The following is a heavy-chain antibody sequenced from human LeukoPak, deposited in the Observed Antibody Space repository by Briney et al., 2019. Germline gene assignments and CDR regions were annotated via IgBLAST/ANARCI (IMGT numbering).Heavy chain of an antibody. V-gene: IGHV1-2*02. Sequence: ASVKVSCKASGYTFTGYYMHWVRPAPGQGPERMGWINPNSGGTNYAQKFQGRVTMTRDTSISTAYMDLGSLRSDDTAVYYCARDYGPDYGDYLDYWGQGTPVTVSS. CDR3: ARDYGPDYGDYLDY. J-gene: IGHJ4*02. CDR2: INPNSGGT. CDR1: GYTFTGYY. D-gene: IGHD4-17*01.